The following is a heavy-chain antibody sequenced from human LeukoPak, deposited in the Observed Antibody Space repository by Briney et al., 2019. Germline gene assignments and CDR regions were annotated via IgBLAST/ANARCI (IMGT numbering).Heavy chain of an antibody. V-gene: IGHV3-48*03. CDR2: ISSSGSTI. CDR3: ARASGIVVVLAAVTFDY. Sequence: GGSLRLSCAASGFTFSSYEMNWVRQAPGKGLEWVSYISSSGSTIYYAGSVKGRFTISRDNAKNSLYLQMNSLRAEDTAVYYRARASGIVVVLAAVTFDYWGQGTLVTVSS. J-gene: IGHJ4*02. D-gene: IGHD2-2*01. CDR1: GFTFSSYE.